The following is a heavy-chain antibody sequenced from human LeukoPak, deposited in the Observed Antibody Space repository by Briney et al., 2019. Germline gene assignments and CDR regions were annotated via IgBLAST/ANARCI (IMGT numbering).Heavy chain of an antibody. V-gene: IGHV3-30*02. Sequence: GGSLRLSCAASGFTFNNYNMHWVRQAPGKGLEWVAFMRYDGNNEYYTDSVRGRFTISRDISRNTLYLQMKSLRAEDTAIYYCAKDGVSRSFLPYYFDSWGQGTLVTVSS. CDR1: GFTFNNYN. CDR3: AKDGVSRSFLPYYFDS. D-gene: IGHD1-26*01. J-gene: IGHJ4*02. CDR2: MRYDGNNE.